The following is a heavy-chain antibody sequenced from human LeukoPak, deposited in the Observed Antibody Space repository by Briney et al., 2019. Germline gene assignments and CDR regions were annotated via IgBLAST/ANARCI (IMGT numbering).Heavy chain of an antibody. Sequence: ASVKISCKASGYTFTDYYMHWVQQAPGKGLEWMGRVDPEDGETIYAEKFQGRVTITADTSTDTAYMELSSLRSEDTAVYYCATGAYCGGDCYPYYFDYWGQGTLVTVSS. J-gene: IGHJ4*02. CDR1: GYTFTDYY. V-gene: IGHV1-69-2*01. D-gene: IGHD2-21*02. CDR2: VDPEDGET. CDR3: ATGAYCGGDCYPYYFDY.